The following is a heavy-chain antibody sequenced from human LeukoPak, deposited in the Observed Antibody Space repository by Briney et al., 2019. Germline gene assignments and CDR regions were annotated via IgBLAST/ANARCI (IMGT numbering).Heavy chain of an antibody. D-gene: IGHD3-10*01. CDR1: GFTFDDYA. CDR2: INWNSGNI. Sequence: GRSLRLSCAASGFTFDDYAIHWVRQPPGKGLEWVSGINWNSGNIAYADSVKGRFTISRDNGKNSLYLQMNSLRAEDMALYYCAKSSGSGTYFNPFDYWGQGTLVTVSS. CDR3: AKSSGSGTYFNPFDY. J-gene: IGHJ4*02. V-gene: IGHV3-9*03.